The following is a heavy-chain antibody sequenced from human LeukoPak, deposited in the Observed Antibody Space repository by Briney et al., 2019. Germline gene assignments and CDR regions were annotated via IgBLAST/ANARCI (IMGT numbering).Heavy chain of an antibody. D-gene: IGHD3-10*01. CDR1: GIIFRDAW. V-gene: IGHV4-39*01. CDR2: IYYSGST. Sequence: PGGSLRLSCVVSGIIFRDAWMDWVRQTPGKGLEWIGSIYYSGSTYYNPSLKSRVTISVDTSKNQFSLKLNSVTATDTAVYYCARHYGPWGQGTLVTVSS. CDR3: ARHYGP. J-gene: IGHJ4*02.